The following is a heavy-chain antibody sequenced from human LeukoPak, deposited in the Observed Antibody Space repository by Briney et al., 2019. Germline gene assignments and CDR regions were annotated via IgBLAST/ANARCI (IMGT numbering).Heavy chain of an antibody. D-gene: IGHD1-7*01. CDR3: ATPVQGTYYFDY. J-gene: IGHJ4*02. CDR1: GGSISSSSYY. CDR2: IYYSGST. Sequence: PSETLSLTCTVSGGSISSSSYYWGWIRQHPGKGLEWIGSIYYSGSTYYNPSLKSRVTISVDTSKNQFSLKLSSVTAADTAVYYCATPVQGTYYFDYWGQGTLVTVSS. V-gene: IGHV4-39*01.